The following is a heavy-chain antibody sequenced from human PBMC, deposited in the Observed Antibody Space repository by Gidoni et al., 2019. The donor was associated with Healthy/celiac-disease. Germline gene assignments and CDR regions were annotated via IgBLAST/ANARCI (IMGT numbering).Heavy chain of an antibody. J-gene: IGHJ4*02. CDR2: ISSSSSYI. V-gene: IGHV3-21*01. Sequence: EVQLVESGGGLVKPGGSLRLSCAASGFNFSSYSMNWVRQAPGKGLEWVASISSSSSYIYYADSVKGRFTISRDNAKNSLYLQMNSLRAEDTAVYYCARDGDGGATLDYWGQGTLVTVSS. CDR1: GFNFSSYS. CDR3: ARDGDGGATLDY. D-gene: IGHD3-16*01.